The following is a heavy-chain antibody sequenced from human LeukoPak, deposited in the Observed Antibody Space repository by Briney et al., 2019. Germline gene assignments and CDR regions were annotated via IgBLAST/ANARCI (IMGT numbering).Heavy chain of an antibody. Sequence: GGSLRLSCAASGFTVSSNYMSWVRQAPGKGLEWVSVIYSGGSTYYADSVKGRFTISRDNSKNTLYLQMNSLRAEDTAVYYCARDLLDYGGNFYFDYWGQGTLVTVSS. CDR2: IYSGGST. CDR1: GFTVSSNY. V-gene: IGHV3-66*01. D-gene: IGHD4-23*01. J-gene: IGHJ4*02. CDR3: ARDLLDYGGNFYFDY.